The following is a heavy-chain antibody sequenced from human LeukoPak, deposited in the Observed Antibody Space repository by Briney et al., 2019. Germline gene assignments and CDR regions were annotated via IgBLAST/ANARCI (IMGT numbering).Heavy chain of an antibody. D-gene: IGHD3-16*02. CDR1: GGTFISYA. J-gene: IGHJ4*02. CDR2: IIPIFGIA. Sequence: ASVKVSCKASGGTFISYAISWVRQAPGQGLEWMGRIIPIFGIANYAQKFQGRVTITADKSTSTAYMELSSLRSEDTAVYYCARGEYDYVWGSYRYTGIDYWGQGTLVTVSS. CDR3: ARGEYDYVWGSYRYTGIDY. V-gene: IGHV1-69*17.